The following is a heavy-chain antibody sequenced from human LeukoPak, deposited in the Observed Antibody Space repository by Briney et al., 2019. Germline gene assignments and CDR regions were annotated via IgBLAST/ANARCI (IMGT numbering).Heavy chain of an antibody. J-gene: IGHJ4*02. CDR1: GLTFSNYW. V-gene: IGHV3-7*04. CDR3: TKDISGTMTY. D-gene: IGHD3-10*01. Sequence: GGSLRLSCAASGLTFSNYWMSWVRQAPGKGVECVGSIRQDGRDKYFVFSVTGQFTISIDSLQASLFLQMDSPSAEYTAMFYSTKDISGTMTYWGQGTLVTVSS. CDR2: IRQDGRDK.